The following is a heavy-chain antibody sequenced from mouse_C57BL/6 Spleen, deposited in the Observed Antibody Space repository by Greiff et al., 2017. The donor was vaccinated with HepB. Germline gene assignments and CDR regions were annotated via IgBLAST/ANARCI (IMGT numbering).Heavy chain of an antibody. Sequence: VQLQQSGAELVMPGASVKLSCKASGYTFTSYWMHWVKQRPGQGLEWIGEIDPSDSYTNYNQKFKGKSTLTVDKSSSTAYMQLSSLTSEDSAVSYCARGTTVVATPAYWGQGTLVTVSA. CDR2: IDPSDSYT. CDR1: GYTFTSYW. D-gene: IGHD1-1*01. V-gene: IGHV1-69*01. CDR3: ARGTTVVATPAY. J-gene: IGHJ3*01.